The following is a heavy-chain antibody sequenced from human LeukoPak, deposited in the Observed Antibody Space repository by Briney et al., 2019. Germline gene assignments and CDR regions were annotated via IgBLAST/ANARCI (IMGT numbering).Heavy chain of an antibody. J-gene: IGHJ4*02. D-gene: IGHD5-12*01. CDR1: GYTFTGYF. Sequence: ASVKVTCKASGYTFTGYFMHWVRQAPGQGLEWMGWINPNSGDTNYAQKFQGRATMTRDTSISTAYMELSRLTSDDTAVYYCARERGSGYRLLYWGQGTLVTVSS. V-gene: IGHV1-2*02. CDR3: ARERGSGYRLLY. CDR2: INPNSGDT.